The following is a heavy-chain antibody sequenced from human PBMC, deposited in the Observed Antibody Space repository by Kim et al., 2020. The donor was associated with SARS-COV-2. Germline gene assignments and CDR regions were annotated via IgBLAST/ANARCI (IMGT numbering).Heavy chain of an antibody. CDR3: AREAFGEWYYYGMDV. V-gene: IGHV1-18*01. CDR1: GYTFTSYG. J-gene: IGHJ6*02. D-gene: IGHD3-10*01. Sequence: ASVKVSCKASGYTFTSYGISWVRQAPGQGLEWMGWISAYNGNTNYAQKLQGRVTMTTDTSTSTAYMELRSLRSDDTAVYYCAREAFGEWYYYGMDVWGQGTTVTVSS. CDR2: ISAYNGNT.